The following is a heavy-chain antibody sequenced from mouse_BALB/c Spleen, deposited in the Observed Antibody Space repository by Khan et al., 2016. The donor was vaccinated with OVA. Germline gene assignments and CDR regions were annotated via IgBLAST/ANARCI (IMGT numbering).Heavy chain of an antibody. Sequence: EVELVESGGGLVKPGGSLKLSCVASGFTFSSYAMSWVRQSPEKRLEWVAEISSGGSYTYYPDTVTGRFTISRDNTKNNLYLEMSSLRSEDTAMYYCARDSYNYGSSPWFFDYWGQGTTLTVSS. CDR3: ARDSYNYGSSPWFFDY. J-gene: IGHJ2*01. CDR1: GFTFSSYA. V-gene: IGHV5-9-4*01. D-gene: IGHD1-1*01. CDR2: ISSGGSYT.